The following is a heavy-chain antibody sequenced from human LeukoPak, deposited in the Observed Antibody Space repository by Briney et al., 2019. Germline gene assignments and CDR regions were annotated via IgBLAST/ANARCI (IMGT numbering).Heavy chain of an antibody. CDR1: GYTFTGYY. CDR3: ARGRFGEWDNWFDP. J-gene: IGHJ5*02. CDR2: INPNSGAT. D-gene: IGHD3-10*01. Sequence: ASVKVSCKASGYTFTGYYIHWVRQAPGQGLEWMSWINPNSGATNYAQKFQGRVTMTRDTSISTAYMELSRLASDDTAVYFCARGRFGEWDNWFDPWGQGTLVTVSS. V-gene: IGHV1-2*02.